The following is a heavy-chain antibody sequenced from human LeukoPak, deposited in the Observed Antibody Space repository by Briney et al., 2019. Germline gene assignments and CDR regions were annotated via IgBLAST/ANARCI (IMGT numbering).Heavy chain of an antibody. V-gene: IGHV3-23*01. Sequence: GGSLRLSCAASGFTFSSYAMSWVRQAPGKGLEWVSAISGSGGSTYYADSVKGRFTISRDNSKNTLYLQMNSLRSEDTAIYYCARKVVVAVTIDYYGMDVWGQGTTVTVSS. CDR1: GFTFSSYA. D-gene: IGHD2-15*01. J-gene: IGHJ6*02. CDR3: ARKVVVAVTIDYYGMDV. CDR2: ISGSGGST.